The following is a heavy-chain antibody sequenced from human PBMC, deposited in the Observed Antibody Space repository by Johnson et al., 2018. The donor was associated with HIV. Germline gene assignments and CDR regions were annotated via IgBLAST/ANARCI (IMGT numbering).Heavy chain of an antibody. J-gene: IGHJ3*02. CDR3: AIDSGKWSGVRFAFDI. V-gene: IGHV3-30-3*01. D-gene: IGHD3-10*01. CDR2: ISYDGSNK. CDR1: GFTFTNYA. Sequence: QVQLVESGGGVVQPGRSLRLSCAASGFTFTNYAMYWVRQAPGKGLEWVALISYDGSNKYYADSVKGRFTISRDNSKTTLYLQMSSLRAEDTAIYYCAIDSGKWSGVRFAFDIWGQGTMVTVSS.